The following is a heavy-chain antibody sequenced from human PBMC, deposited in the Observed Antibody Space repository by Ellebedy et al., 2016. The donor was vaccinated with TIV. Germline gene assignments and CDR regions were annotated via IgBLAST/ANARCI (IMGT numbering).Heavy chain of an antibody. CDR3: ARHLGYADSEIDF. D-gene: IGHD4-17*01. Sequence: GGSLRLSCKVSGYDFTDYWTGWVRQMPGKGLESMGIIYPGDSDTRYSPSFEGQVTISVDKSVTTAYVEWSSLKASDTAMYYCARHLGYADSEIDFWGQGTLVTVSS. J-gene: IGHJ4*02. CDR2: IYPGDSDT. CDR1: GYDFTDYW. V-gene: IGHV5-51*01.